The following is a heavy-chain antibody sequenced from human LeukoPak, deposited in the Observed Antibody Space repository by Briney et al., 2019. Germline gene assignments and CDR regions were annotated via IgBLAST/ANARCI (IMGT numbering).Heavy chain of an antibody. Sequence: GGSLRLSCSASGFSFSSNAIHWVRQAPGKGLEYVSGISSNGGSTSYADSVKGRFIISRDNSKNTLYLQMSSLRAEDTAVYYCASMYYYDSGGYYPFDYWGQGTLVTVSS. CDR2: ISSNGGST. D-gene: IGHD3-22*01. CDR3: ASMYYYDSGGYYPFDY. V-gene: IGHV3-64D*09. CDR1: GFSFSSNA. J-gene: IGHJ4*02.